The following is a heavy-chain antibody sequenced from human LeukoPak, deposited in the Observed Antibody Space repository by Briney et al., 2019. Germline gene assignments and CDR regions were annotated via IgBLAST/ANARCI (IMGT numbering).Heavy chain of an antibody. J-gene: IGHJ4*02. V-gene: IGHV4-4*07. Sequence: PSETLSLTCTVSGDSISSYYWSWIRQPAGKGLEWIARISGSGSTNYNPSLKSRVTLSVGTSKNQFSLKLSSVTAADTAVYYCARDRTYYDSTGYYFDFWGQGTLVTVSS. CDR2: ISGSGST. CDR1: GDSISSYY. D-gene: IGHD3-22*01. CDR3: ARDRTYYDSTGYYFDF.